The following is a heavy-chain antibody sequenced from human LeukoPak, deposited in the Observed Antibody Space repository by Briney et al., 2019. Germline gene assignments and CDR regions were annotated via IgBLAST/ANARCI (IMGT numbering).Heavy chain of an antibody. CDR3: ARGLRYFDRFYGY. Sequence: KPSETLSLTCAVYGGSFSGYYWSWIRQPPGKGLEWIGEINHSGSTNYNPSLKSRVTISVDTSKNQFSLKLSSVTAADTAVYYCARGLRYFDRFYGYWGQGTLVTVSS. V-gene: IGHV4-34*01. D-gene: IGHD3-9*01. CDR2: INHSGST. CDR1: GGSFSGYY. J-gene: IGHJ4*02.